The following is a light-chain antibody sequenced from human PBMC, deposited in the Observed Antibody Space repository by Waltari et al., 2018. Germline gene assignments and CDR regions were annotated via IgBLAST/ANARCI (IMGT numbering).Light chain of an antibody. CDR3: QQHYSSPPT. Sequence: DIVMTQSPDSLAVSLGERATINCKSSQSVLYNSNNKNHLAWYQQKPGQPPKLLIYWASTPEAGVPDRFSGSGSETDFTLTITSLQTEDVAVYYCQQHYSSPPTFGQGTKVEIK. V-gene: IGKV4-1*01. CDR2: WAS. J-gene: IGKJ1*01. CDR1: QSVLYNSNNKNH.